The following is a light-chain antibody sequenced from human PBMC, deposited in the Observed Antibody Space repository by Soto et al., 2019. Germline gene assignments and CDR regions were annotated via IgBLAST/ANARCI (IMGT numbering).Light chain of an antibody. CDR1: QSLLHYNGFND. Sequence: EIVMTQSPLSLPVTPGEPASISCRSSQSLLHYNGFNDLDWYLQKPGQSPQLLIYLGSNRASGVPDRFSGSGSGTDFALKISRVEAEDVGVYYCMQSLQSPRTFGQGTNLEIK. CDR2: LGS. CDR3: MQSLQSPRT. V-gene: IGKV2-28*01. J-gene: IGKJ2*02.